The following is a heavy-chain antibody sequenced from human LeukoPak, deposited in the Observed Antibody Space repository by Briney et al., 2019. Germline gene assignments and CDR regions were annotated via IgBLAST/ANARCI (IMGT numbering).Heavy chain of an antibody. CDR1: GGSISSYY. Sequence: SETLSLTCTVSGGSISSYYWSWIRQPPGKGPEWIGYIYYSGSTNYNPSLKSRVTISVDTSKNQFSLKLSSVTAADTAVYYCARVTDYYDSSGYSDYFDYWGQGTLVTVSS. D-gene: IGHD3-22*01. CDR3: ARVTDYYDSSGYSDYFDY. CDR2: IYYSGST. V-gene: IGHV4-59*01. J-gene: IGHJ4*02.